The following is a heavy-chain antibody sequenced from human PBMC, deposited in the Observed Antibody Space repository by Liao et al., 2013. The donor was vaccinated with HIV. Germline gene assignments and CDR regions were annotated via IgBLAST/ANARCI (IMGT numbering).Heavy chain of an antibody. D-gene: IGHD1-14*01. V-gene: IGHV4-59*01. J-gene: IGHJ4*02. CDR2: IYYSGST. CDR1: GGSISSYY. CDR3: ARYRPDAPFDY. Sequence: QVQLQESGPGLVKPSETLSLTCTVSGGSISSYYWSWIRQPPGKGLEWIGYIYYSGSTNYNPSLKSRVTISVDTSKNQFSLKLSSVTAADTAVYYCARYRPDAPFDYWGQGTLVTVSS.